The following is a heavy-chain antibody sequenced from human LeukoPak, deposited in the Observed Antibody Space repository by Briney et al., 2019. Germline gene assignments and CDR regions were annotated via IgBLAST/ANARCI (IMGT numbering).Heavy chain of an antibody. CDR2: ISYNCVRT. J-gene: IGHJ4*02. V-gene: IGHV3-23*01. CDR3: TKDHGFYSTGWHPLFDH. D-gene: IGHD6-19*01. CDR1: GFTFSSYA. Sequence: GRALRLSCAASGFTFSSYAMSWVGQAPGKGLEWVSAISYNCVRTYYAHSVKGRFTISRVNSKTTLYLQMNSLTAEDTAVYYCTKDHGFYSTGWHPLFDHWGQGTLVTVTP.